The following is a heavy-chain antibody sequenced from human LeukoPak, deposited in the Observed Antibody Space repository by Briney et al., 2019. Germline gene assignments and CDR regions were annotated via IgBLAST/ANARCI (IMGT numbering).Heavy chain of an antibody. D-gene: IGHD3-10*01. J-gene: IGHJ3*02. Sequence: SETLSLTCTVSGGSISSDNYYWGWIRQPPGKGLEWIGSIYYSGTTYYNPSLKSRVTISLDTSRNQFSLKLTSVTAADTAVYCAKSNGYGLVDIWGQGTMVTVSS. CDR3: AKSNGYGLVDI. CDR2: IYYSGTT. V-gene: IGHV4-39*07. CDR1: GGSISSDNYY.